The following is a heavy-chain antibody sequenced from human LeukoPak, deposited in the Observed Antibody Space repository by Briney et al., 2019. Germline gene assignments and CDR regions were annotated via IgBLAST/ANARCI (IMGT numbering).Heavy chain of an antibody. V-gene: IGHV3-33*01. CDR1: GFTFSSYG. CDR3: ARDARVYSSSTGGYYYYGMDV. D-gene: IGHD6-13*01. CDR2: IWYDGSNK. J-gene: IGHJ6*02. Sequence: GRSLRLSCAASGFTFSSYGMRWVRQAPGKGLEWVAVIWYDGSNKYYADSVKGRFTISRDNSKNTLYLQMNSLRAEDTAVYYCARDARVYSSSTGGYYYYGMDVWGQGTTVTVSS.